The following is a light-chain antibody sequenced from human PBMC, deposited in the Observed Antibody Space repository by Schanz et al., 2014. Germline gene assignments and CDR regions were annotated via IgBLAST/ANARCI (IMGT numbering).Light chain of an antibody. CDR1: SSDVGGYNY. CDR3: SSYTSSSRV. CDR2: DVS. V-gene: IGLV2-14*01. Sequence: QSALTQPRSVSGSPGQSVTISCTGTSSDVGGYNYVSWYQQHPGKAPKLMIYDVSNRPSGVSNRFSGSKSGITASLTISGLQAEDEADYYCSSYTSSSRVFGGGTKLTVL. J-gene: IGLJ3*02.